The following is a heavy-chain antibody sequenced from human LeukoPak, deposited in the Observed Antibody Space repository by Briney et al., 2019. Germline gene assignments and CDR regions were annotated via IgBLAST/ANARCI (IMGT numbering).Heavy chain of an antibody. Sequence: SETLSLTCTVSGGSISSSSYYWGWIRQPPGKGLEWIGSIYYSGSTYYNPSLKSRVTISVDTSKNQFSLKLSSVTAADTAVYYCYSGSPLDAFDIWGQGTMVTVSS. D-gene: IGHD1-26*01. CDR1: GGSISSSSYY. J-gene: IGHJ3*02. CDR3: YSGSPLDAFDI. V-gene: IGHV4-39*01. CDR2: IYYSGST.